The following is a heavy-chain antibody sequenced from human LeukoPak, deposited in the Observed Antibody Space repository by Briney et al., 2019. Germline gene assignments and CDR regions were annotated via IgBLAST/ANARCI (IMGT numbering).Heavy chain of an antibody. CDR1: GDSISTSNSY. D-gene: IGHD4-23*01. V-gene: IGHV4-39*01. J-gene: IGHJ6*03. CDR2: IYYSGNT. CDR3: ARACDGGNGGGYYMDV. Sequence: TSETLSLTCTVSGDSISTSNSYWGWIRQPPGKGLEWIGSIYYSGNTYYNASLKSRVTISVDTSKNQFSLKLTSVTAADTAVYYCARACDGGNGGGYYMDVWGKGTTVTVSS.